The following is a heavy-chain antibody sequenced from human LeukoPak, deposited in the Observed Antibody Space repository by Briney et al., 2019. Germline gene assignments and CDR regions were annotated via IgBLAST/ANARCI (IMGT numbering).Heavy chain of an antibody. CDR1: GFTFSSYA. J-gene: IGHJ6*02. CDR3: AREGPSSGWQATDYYYGMDV. V-gene: IGHV3-30-3*01. Sequence: PGGSLRLSCAASGFTFSSYAMHWVRQAPGNGLEWVAVISYDGSNKYYADSVKGRFTISRDNSKNTLYLQMNSLRAEDTAVYYCAREGPSSGWQATDYYYGMDVWGQGTTVTVSS. D-gene: IGHD6-19*01. CDR2: ISYDGSNK.